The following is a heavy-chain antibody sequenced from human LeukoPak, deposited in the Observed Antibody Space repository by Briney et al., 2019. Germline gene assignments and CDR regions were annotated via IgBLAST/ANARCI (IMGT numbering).Heavy chain of an antibody. CDR2: ISGSGGST. Sequence: GGSLRLSCAASGFTVSSNYMSWVRQAPGKGLEWVSVISGSGGSTYYGDSVKGRFTISRDNSKNTLYLQMNSLRAEDTAVYYCATLNSILGYCSSTSCPHDAFDIWGQGTMVTVSS. CDR1: GFTVSSNY. J-gene: IGHJ3*02. D-gene: IGHD2-2*01. CDR3: ATLNSILGYCSSTSCPHDAFDI. V-gene: IGHV3-53*05.